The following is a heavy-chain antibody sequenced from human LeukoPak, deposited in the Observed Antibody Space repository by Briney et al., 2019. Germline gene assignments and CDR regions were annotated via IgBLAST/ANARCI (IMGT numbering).Heavy chain of an antibody. Sequence: ASVKVSCKASGYTFTGYYMHWVRQAPGQGLEWMGWINPNSGGTNYAQKFQGRVTMARDTSISTAYMELSRLRSDDTAVYYCARDQGTTGTSRSYYFDYWGQGTLVTVSS. CDR2: INPNSGGT. CDR3: ARDQGTTGTSRSYYFDY. D-gene: IGHD1-1*01. V-gene: IGHV1-2*02. CDR1: GYTFTGYY. J-gene: IGHJ4*02.